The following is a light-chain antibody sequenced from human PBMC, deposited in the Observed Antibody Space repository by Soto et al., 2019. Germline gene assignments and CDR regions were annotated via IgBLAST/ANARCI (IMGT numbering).Light chain of an antibody. J-gene: IGLJ3*02. CDR1: SGSIASNY. V-gene: IGLV6-57*01. CDR3: QFYDATNQV. Sequence: NFLLTQPHSVSESPGKTVIISCTRSSGSIASNYVQWYQQRPGSSPTTVIYEDNQRPSGLPDRFSGSIDSSSNSASLTISELETEDEADYYCQFYDATNQVFGGGTKLTVL. CDR2: EDN.